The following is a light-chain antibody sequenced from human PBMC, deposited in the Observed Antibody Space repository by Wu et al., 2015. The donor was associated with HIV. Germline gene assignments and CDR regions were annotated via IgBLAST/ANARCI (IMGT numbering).Light chain of an antibody. CDR2: GAS. J-gene: IGKJ1*01. V-gene: IGKV3-20*01. CDR3: QQYGSSPGT. Sequence: EIVLTQSPGILSLSPGERATLSCRASQSVTSNYLAWYQQKLGQAPRLLIYGASRRATGIQDRFSGSGSGTDFTLTISRLEPEDFAVYYCQQYGSSPGTFGQGDQGGNQT. CDR1: QSVTSNY.